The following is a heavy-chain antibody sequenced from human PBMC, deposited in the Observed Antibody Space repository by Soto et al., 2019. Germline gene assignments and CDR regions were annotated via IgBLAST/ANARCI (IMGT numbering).Heavy chain of an antibody. J-gene: IGHJ3*02. V-gene: IGHV3-33*01. Sequence: GGSLRLSCAASGFTFSSYGMHWVRQAPGKGLEWVAVIWYDGSNKYYADSVKGRFTISRDNSKNTLYLQMNSLRAEETAVYYCAGRITIFGVVSKDDAFDIWGQGTMVTVSS. CDR3: AGRITIFGVVSKDDAFDI. CDR2: IWYDGSNK. CDR1: GFTFSSYG. D-gene: IGHD3-3*01.